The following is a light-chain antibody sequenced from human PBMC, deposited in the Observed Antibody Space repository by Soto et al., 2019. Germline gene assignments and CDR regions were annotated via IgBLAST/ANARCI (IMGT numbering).Light chain of an antibody. J-gene: IGLJ2*01. Sequence: QSALTQPASLSGSPGQSITISCTGTSSDVGGYNYVSWYQQHPVKAPKLMIYEVSNRPSGVSNRFSGSKSGNTASLTISGLQADDEADYYCSSYTSSSTLVFGGGTKLTVL. V-gene: IGLV2-14*01. CDR1: SSDVGGYNY. CDR3: SSYTSSSTLV. CDR2: EVS.